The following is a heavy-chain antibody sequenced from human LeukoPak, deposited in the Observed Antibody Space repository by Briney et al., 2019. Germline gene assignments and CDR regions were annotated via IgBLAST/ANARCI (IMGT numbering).Heavy chain of an antibody. J-gene: IGHJ3*02. Sequence: PSETLSLTCTVSGGSISSGGYYWSWIRHHPGKGLEWIGYIYYSGSTYYNPSLKSRVTISVDTSKNQFSLKLSSVTAADTAVYYCARYNYGGNSDAFDIWGQGTMVTVSS. CDR3: ARYNYGGNSDAFDI. CDR2: IYYSGST. V-gene: IGHV4-31*03. D-gene: IGHD4-23*01. CDR1: GGSISSGGYY.